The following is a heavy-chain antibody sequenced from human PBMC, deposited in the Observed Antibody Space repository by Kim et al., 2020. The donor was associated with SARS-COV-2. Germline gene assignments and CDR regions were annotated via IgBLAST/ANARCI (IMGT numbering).Heavy chain of an antibody. Sequence: SETLSLTCTVSGGSISSGGYYWSWIRQHPGKGLEWIGYIYYSGSTYYNPSLKSRVTISVDTSKNQFSLKLSSVTAADTAVYYCASTNWNSLLGNGMDVWGQGTTVTVSS. CDR1: GGSISSGGYY. CDR3: ASTNWNSLLGNGMDV. J-gene: IGHJ6*02. D-gene: IGHD1-7*01. CDR2: IYYSGST. V-gene: IGHV4-31*03.